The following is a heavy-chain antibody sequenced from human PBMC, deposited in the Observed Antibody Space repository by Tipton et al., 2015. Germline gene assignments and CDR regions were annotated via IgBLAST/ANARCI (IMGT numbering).Heavy chain of an antibody. V-gene: IGHV4-39*07. CDR3: AREGTGVYI. D-gene: IGHD5/OR15-5a*01. Sequence: TLSLTCTVSGGSISSSSYYWGWIRQPPGKGLEWIGSIYYSGSTYYNPSLKSRVTISVDTSKNQFSLKLSSVTAADTAVYYCAREGTGVYIWGQGALVAVSS. J-gene: IGHJ4*02. CDR2: IYYSGST. CDR1: GGSISSSSYY.